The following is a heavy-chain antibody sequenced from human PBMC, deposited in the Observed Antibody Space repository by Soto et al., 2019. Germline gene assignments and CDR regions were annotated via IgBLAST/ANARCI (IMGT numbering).Heavy chain of an antibody. CDR3: AGRNPPASVPLNFRELSNYTWTDP. CDR1: GDSITNSNYY. D-gene: IGHD3-16*02. V-gene: IGHV4-39*01. CDR2: IYYIGST. J-gene: IGHJ5*02. Sequence: QLQLQESGPGLVKPSETLSLTCTVSGDSITNSNYYWGWFRQPPGKGLEWIASIYYIGSTYYNPSLKSRVPISVDTSNNQFSRNLTSVTASATAVYYCAGRNPPASVPLNFRELSNYTWTDPWGPGTLVTVSS.